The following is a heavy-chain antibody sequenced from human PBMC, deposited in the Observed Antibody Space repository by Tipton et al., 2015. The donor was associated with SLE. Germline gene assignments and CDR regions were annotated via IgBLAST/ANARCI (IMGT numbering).Heavy chain of an antibody. Sequence: TLSLTCTVSGGSISSYYWSWIRQPPGKGLEWIGYIYYSGGTNYNPSLKSRVTISVDTSKNQFSLKLSSVTAADTAVYYCARAQGYYYDSSGYGWFDPWGQGTLVTVSS. D-gene: IGHD3-22*01. V-gene: IGHV4-59*01. CDR1: GGSISSYY. CDR2: IYYSGGT. J-gene: IGHJ5*02. CDR3: ARAQGYYYDSSGYGWFDP.